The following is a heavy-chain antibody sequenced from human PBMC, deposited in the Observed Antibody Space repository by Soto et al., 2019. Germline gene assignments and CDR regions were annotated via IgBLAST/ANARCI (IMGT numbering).Heavy chain of an antibody. CDR3: AKRSRGSGWPGY. CDR1: GFTFSSYA. J-gene: IGHJ4*02. Sequence: EVQLLESGGGLVQPGGSLRRSCAASGFTFSSYAMSWVRQAPGKGLEWVSAISGSGGSTYYADSVKGRFTISRDNSKNKLYLQMNSLRAEDTAVYYCAKRSRGSGWPGYWGQGTLVTVSS. CDR2: ISGSGGST. D-gene: IGHD6-19*01. V-gene: IGHV3-23*01.